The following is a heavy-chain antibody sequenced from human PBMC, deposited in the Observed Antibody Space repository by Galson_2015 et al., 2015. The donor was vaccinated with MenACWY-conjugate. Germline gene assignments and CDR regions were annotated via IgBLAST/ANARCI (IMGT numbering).Heavy chain of an antibody. J-gene: IGHJ3*02. CDR1: GFTFSSYW. V-gene: IGHV3-7*03. D-gene: IGHD3-3*01. Sequence: SLRLSCAASGFTFSSYWMSWVRQAPGKGLEWVANIKQDGSEKYYVDSVKGRFTISRDNAKNSLYLQMNSLRAEDTAVYYCARVSLIYDFWSGCLNDAFDIWGQGTMVTVSS. CDR2: IKQDGSEK. CDR3: ARVSLIYDFWSGCLNDAFDI.